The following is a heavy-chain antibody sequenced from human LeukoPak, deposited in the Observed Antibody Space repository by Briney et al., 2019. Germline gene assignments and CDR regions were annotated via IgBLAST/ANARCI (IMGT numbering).Heavy chain of an antibody. CDR3: ARPLVGDALDY. CDR1: GFTFSRYG. J-gene: IGHJ4*02. CDR2: IWYDGSNE. D-gene: IGHD1-26*01. V-gene: IGHV3-33*01. Sequence: PGGSLRLSCAASGFTFSRYGMHGVRQAPGKGLEWVAVIWYDGSNEYYADSVKGRFTIFRDNSKNTLHLQMNSLRAEDTAVYYCARPLVGDALDYWGQGTLVTVSS.